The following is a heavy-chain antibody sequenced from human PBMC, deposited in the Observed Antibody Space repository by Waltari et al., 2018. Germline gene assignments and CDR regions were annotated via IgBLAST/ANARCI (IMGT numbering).Heavy chain of an antibody. D-gene: IGHD6-13*01. CDR3: ARVSYSSSWYYDY. CDR1: GFTFSSYE. Sequence: EVQLVESGGGLVQPGGSLRLSCAASGFTFSSYEMNWVRQAPGKGLEWVSYISSSGSTIYYADSVKGRFTISRDNAKNSLYLQMNSLRAEDTAVYYCARVSYSSSWYYDYWGQGTLVTVSS. CDR2: ISSSGSTI. V-gene: IGHV3-48*03. J-gene: IGHJ4*02.